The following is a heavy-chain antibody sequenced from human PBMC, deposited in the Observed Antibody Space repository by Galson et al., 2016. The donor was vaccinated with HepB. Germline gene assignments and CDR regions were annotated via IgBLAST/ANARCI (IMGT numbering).Heavy chain of an antibody. V-gene: IGHV2-5*02. CDR3: ARASFGGDCLSYNILYQYGLDV. J-gene: IGHJ6*02. Sequence: PALVKPTQTLTLTCTFSGFSLSTRGVGVGWIRQPPGEALEWLTLIYWDDDKRYNPSLKSRLTVTKDTSKSQVVLTMTNMDPVDTATYYCARASFGGDCLSYNILYQYGLDVWGQGTTVTVS. D-gene: IGHD2-21*01. CDR1: GFSLSTRGVG. CDR2: IYWDDDK.